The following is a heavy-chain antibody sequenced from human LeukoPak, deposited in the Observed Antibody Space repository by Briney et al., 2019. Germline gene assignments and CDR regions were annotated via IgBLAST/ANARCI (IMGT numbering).Heavy chain of an antibody. J-gene: IGHJ6*02. CDR1: GFTFSSYG. V-gene: IGHV3-30*18. CDR2: ISHDGSNK. D-gene: IGHD4-17*01. CDR3: AKEGSRTTVTTAHKSEYYYYYYGMDV. Sequence: GGSLRLSCAASGFTFSSYGMHWVRQAPGKGLEWVAVISHDGSNKYYADSVKGRFTISRDNSKNTLYLQMNSLRAEDTAVYYCAKEGSRTTVTTAHKSEYYYYYYGMDVWGQGTTVTVSS.